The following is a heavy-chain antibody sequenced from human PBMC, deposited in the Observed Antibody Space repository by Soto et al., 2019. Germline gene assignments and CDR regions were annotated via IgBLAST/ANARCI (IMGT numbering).Heavy chain of an antibody. Sequence: GGSLRLSCAASGFTFISYAMSWVRQAPGKGLEWVSAISGSGGSTYYADSVKGRFTISRDNAKNTLYLQMNSLRAEDTAVYYCARGPSGHIDYWGQGTLVTVSS. CDR2: ISGSGGST. J-gene: IGHJ4*01. CDR3: ARGPSGHIDY. CDR1: GFTFISYA. D-gene: IGHD2-15*01. V-gene: IGHV3-23*01.